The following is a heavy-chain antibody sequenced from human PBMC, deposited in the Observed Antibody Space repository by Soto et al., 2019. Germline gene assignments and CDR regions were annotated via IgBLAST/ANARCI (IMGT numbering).Heavy chain of an antibody. CDR1: GYTFTGYY. CDR2: INPNSGGT. J-gene: IGHJ6*02. V-gene: IGHV1-2*04. Sequence: GASVKVSCKASGYTFTGYYMHWVRQAPGQGLEWMGWINPNSGGTNYAQKFQGWVTMTRDTSISTAYMELSRLRSDDTAVYYCARGLDIVATIQDYYYGMDVWGQVTTVTVS. D-gene: IGHD5-12*01. CDR3: ARGLDIVATIQDYYYGMDV.